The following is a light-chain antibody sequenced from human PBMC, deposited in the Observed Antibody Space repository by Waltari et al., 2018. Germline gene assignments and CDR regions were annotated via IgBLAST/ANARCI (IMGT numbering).Light chain of an antibody. Sequence: QSVLTQPASASGTPGQRVTISCSGGDSDIGRNNVYCYQQSPGPAPKLLIYKKDQRPSGVPDRFSGSKSGTSASLAISGLRSEDEAEYSCATWDESLGAIFGGGTKLTVV. CDR3: ATWDESLGAI. V-gene: IGLV1-47*01. CDR2: KKD. CDR1: DSDIGRNN. J-gene: IGLJ2*01.